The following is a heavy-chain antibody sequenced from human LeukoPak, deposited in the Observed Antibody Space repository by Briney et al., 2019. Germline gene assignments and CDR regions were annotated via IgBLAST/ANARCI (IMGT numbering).Heavy chain of an antibody. CDR3: ARGTIFGVDNWFDP. CDR1: GGSFSGYY. Sequence: SETLSLTCAVYGGSFSGYYWSWIRQPPGKGLEWIGYIYYSGGTNYNPSLKSRLTISVDTSKNQFSLKLTSVTAADTAVYYCARGTIFGVDNWFDPWGQGTLVTVSS. CDR2: IYYSGGT. V-gene: IGHV4-59*01. J-gene: IGHJ5*02. D-gene: IGHD3-3*01.